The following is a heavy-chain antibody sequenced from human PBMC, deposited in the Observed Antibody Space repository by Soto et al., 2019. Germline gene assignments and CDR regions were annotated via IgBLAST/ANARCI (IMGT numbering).Heavy chain of an antibody. Sequence: QVQLVQSGAEVKKPGSSVKVSCKASGGTFSSYTISWVRQAPGQGLEWMGRIIPILGIANYAQKFQGRVTITADKSTSTAYMELSSLRSEDTAVYYCAREETDPTYYYGMDVWGQGTTVTVSS. CDR3: AREETDPTYYYGMDV. CDR1: GGTFSSYT. CDR2: IIPILGIA. V-gene: IGHV1-69*08. J-gene: IGHJ6*02.